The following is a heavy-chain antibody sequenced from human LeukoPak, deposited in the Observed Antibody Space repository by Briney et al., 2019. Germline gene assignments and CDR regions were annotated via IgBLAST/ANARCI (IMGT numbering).Heavy chain of an antibody. Sequence: GGSLRLSCAASGFTFSSYGMHWVRQAPGKGLEWVAVIWYDGSNKYYAGSVKGRFTISRDNSKNTLYLQMNSLRAEDTAVYYCAGDKWLVNRTPINKYYYYYGMDVWGQGTTVTVSS. V-gene: IGHV3-33*01. CDR1: GFTFSSYG. CDR3: AGDKWLVNRTPINKYYYYYGMDV. CDR2: IWYDGSNK. J-gene: IGHJ6*02. D-gene: IGHD6-19*01.